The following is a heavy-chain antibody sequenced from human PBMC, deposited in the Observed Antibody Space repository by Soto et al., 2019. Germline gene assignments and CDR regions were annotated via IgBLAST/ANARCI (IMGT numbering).Heavy chain of an antibody. CDR3: AKHGATDYFDY. Sequence: QPGGSLRLSCAASGFTFSSYGMHWVRQAPGKGLEWVAVISYDGSNKYYADSVKGRFTISRDNSKNTLYLQMNSLRAEDTAVYYCAKHGATDYFDYWGQGTLVTVSS. CDR1: GFTFSSYG. V-gene: IGHV3-30*18. D-gene: IGHD1-26*01. J-gene: IGHJ4*02. CDR2: ISYDGSNK.